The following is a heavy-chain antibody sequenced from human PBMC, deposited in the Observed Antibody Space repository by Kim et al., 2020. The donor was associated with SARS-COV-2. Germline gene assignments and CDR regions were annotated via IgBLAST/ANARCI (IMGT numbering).Heavy chain of an antibody. Sequence: GGSLRPSCAASGFTFNCCAMTWVRQAPGKGPEWVSSISHDGTSSHYAGSVKGRFIISRDDSKNTLYLRLNNLRAEDTALYYCAKDLWNYSAMDVWGQGTT. D-gene: IGHD2-21*01. CDR2: ISHDGTSS. CDR3: AKDLWNYSAMDV. J-gene: IGHJ6*02. CDR1: GFTFNCCA. V-gene: IGHV3-23*01.